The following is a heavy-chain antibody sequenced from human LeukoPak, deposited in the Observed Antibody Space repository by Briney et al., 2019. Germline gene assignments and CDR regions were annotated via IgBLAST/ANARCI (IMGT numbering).Heavy chain of an antibody. J-gene: IGHJ3*02. CDR3: ARVRDGYNDAYDI. CDR1: GYIFTNYY. CDR2: IGGST. D-gene: IGHD5-24*01. Sequence: GASVKVSCKASGYIFTNYYIHWVRQAPGQGLEWMGIIGGSTNYAQKLQGRVTMTRDTSTSTVYMELSSPRSEDTAVYYCARVRDGYNDAYDIWGQGTMVTVHS. V-gene: IGHV1-46*01.